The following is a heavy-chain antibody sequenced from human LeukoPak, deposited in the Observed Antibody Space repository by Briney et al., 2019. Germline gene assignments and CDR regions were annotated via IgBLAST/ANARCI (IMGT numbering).Heavy chain of an antibody. CDR1: GGTFSSYT. D-gene: IGHD2-2*02. J-gene: IGHJ3*02. Sequence: SVKVSCKASGGTFSSYTISWVRQAPGQGLEWMGRIIPILGIANYAQKFQGRVTITADKSTSTTYMELSSLRSEDTAVYYCASRYCSSTSCYTLSAFDIWGQGTMVTVSS. CDR3: ASRYCSSTSCYTLSAFDI. CDR2: IIPILGIA. V-gene: IGHV1-69*02.